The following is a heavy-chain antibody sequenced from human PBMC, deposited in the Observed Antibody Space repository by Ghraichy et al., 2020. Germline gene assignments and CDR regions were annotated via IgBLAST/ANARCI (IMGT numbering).Heavy chain of an antibody. D-gene: IGHD1-7*01. CDR2: IKQDGSET. J-gene: IGHJ4*02. CDR3: ARGGTRGLYFDY. CDR1: GFTFSSYW. Sequence: LSLTCAASGFTFSSYWMSWVRQAPGKGLEWVANIKQDGSETYYVDSVKGRFTISRDNAKNSLYLQMNSLRAEDTAVYYCARGGTRGLYFDYWGQGTLVTVSS. V-gene: IGHV3-7*04.